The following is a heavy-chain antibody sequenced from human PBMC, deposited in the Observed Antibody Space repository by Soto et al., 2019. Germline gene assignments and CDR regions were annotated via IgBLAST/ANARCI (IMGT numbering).Heavy chain of an antibody. CDR2: IYYSGST. CDR3: ARHGYDILFDY. CDR1: GGNIRSYY. D-gene: IGHD3-9*01. Sequence: SETHSLTSTVSGGNIRSYYWSWIRQPPGKGLEWIGYIYYSGSTNYNPSLKSRVTISVDTSKNQFSLKLCSVTAADTAVYYCARHGYDILFDYWGQGTLVTVSS. V-gene: IGHV4-59*08. J-gene: IGHJ4*02.